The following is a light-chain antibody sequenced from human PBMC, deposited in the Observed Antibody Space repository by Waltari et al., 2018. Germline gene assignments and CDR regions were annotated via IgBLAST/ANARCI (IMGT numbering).Light chain of an antibody. CDR3: QQYNNYPFT. CDR2: KAS. Sequence: DIQMTQSPSTLSASVGDRVTITRRASQSTSSWLSWYQQKPGKAPKLLIYKASSLESGGPSRFSGSGSGTEFTLTISSLQPDDFATYYCQQYNNYPFTFGPGTKVDIK. J-gene: IGKJ3*01. V-gene: IGKV1-5*03. CDR1: QSTSSW.